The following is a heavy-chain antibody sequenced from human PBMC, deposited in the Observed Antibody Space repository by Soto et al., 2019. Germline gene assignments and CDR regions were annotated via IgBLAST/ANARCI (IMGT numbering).Heavy chain of an antibody. CDR2: INTGNGNT. V-gene: IGHV1-3*04. J-gene: IGHJ4*02. CDR1: GYTFTTYA. D-gene: IGHD5-18*01. Sequence: QVQLVQSGAEVKNPGASVKVSCKASGYTFTTYAIHWVRQAPGQRLEWMGWINTGNGNTKYSQKFQGRVTITRDTSASTAYMELSSLRSEDTALYYCARSGDGYNYGYNFWGQGTLVTVSS. CDR3: ARSGDGYNYGYNF.